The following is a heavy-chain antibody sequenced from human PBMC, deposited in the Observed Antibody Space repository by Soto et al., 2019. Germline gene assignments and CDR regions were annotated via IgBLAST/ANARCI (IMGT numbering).Heavy chain of an antibody. V-gene: IGHV3-21*01. CDR2: ISSSSTYI. CDR3: ATRSNDFWSGYD. D-gene: IGHD3-3*01. CDR1: GFTFSTYI. Sequence: EVQLVESGGGLVMPGGSLRLSCVASGFTFSTYIMNWVRQAPGKGLEWVSSISSSSTYIYYADSVKGRFTISRDNAKNSLYLQMNSLRAEDTALYDCATRSNDFWSGYDWGQGTLVTVSS. J-gene: IGHJ4*02.